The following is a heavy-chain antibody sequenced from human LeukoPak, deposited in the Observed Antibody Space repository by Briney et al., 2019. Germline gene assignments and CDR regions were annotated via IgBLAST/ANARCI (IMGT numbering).Heavy chain of an antibody. CDR3: ARDRGTYFDY. D-gene: IGHD1-26*01. CDR1: GGAISSYY. CDR2: IYYSGST. J-gene: IGHJ4*02. V-gene: IGHV4-59*01. Sequence: SETLSLTCTVAGGAISSYYWSWIRQPPGKGLEWIGYIYYSGSTNYNPSLKSRVTISVDTSKNQFSLKLSSVTAADTAVYYCARDRGTYFDYWGQGTLVTVSS.